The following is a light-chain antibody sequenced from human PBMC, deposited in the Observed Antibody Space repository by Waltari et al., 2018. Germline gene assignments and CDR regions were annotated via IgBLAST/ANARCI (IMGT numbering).Light chain of an antibody. Sequence: QSALTQPASASGSPGQSITISCTGTSSDVGSYNYVSWYQQHPGKATKLIIYDVTNRPSGVSNLFSGSKSGNTASLSISGLQAEDEADYYCSSYVDTTTLEVFGGGTSLTVL. CDR1: SSDVGSYNY. J-gene: IGLJ2*01. V-gene: IGLV2-14*03. CDR3: SSYVDTTTLEV. CDR2: DVT.